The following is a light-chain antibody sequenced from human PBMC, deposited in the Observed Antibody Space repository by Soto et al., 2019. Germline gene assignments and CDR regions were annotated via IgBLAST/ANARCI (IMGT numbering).Light chain of an antibody. CDR1: QSISNW. Sequence: DIQMTQSPSTLSASVGDRVTITCRASQSISNWLAWYQQKPGKAPKLLIYKASSLESGVPSRFSGSGSGTEFTLTISSLQPDDFATYYCQQYNIYCTFSQGTKVEI. V-gene: IGKV1-5*03. CDR2: KAS. J-gene: IGKJ1*01. CDR3: QQYNIYCT.